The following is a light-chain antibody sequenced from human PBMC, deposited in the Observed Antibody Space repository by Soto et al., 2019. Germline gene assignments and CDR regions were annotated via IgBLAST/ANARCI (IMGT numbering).Light chain of an antibody. J-gene: IGKJ1*01. V-gene: IGKV3-15*01. CDR1: QSVSSD. Sequence: EIVMTQSPATLSVSPGERATPSCRASQSVSSDLAWYQQKPGQAPRLLIYGAAIRATGIPARFSGSGSATDFTLTISSLQSEDFAVYYCQQYISWTFGQGTKVDI. CDR3: QQYISWT. CDR2: GAA.